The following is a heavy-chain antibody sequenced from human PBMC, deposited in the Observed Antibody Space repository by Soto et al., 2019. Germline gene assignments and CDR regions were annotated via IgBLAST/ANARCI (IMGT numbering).Heavy chain of an antibody. CDR2: INHSGST. Sequence: QVQLQQWSAGLLKPSETLSLTCAVYGGSFSGYYWSWIRQPPGKGLEWIGEINHSGSTNYNPSLKSRVTISVDTSKNQFSLKLSSVTAADTAVYYCARGMRNDILTGYYRYYYYYGMDVWGQGTTVTVSS. V-gene: IGHV4-34*01. CDR3: ARGMRNDILTGYYRYYYYYGMDV. J-gene: IGHJ6*02. D-gene: IGHD3-9*01. CDR1: GGSFSGYY.